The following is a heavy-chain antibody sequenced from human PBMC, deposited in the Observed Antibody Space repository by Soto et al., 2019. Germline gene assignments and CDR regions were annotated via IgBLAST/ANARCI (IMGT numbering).Heavy chain of an antibody. Sequence: PGGSLRLSCAASGFTFSSYAMSWVRQAPGKGLEWVSAISGSGGSTYYADSVKGRFTISRDNSKNTLYLQMNSLRAEDTAVYYCAKDSSGYPIQNWFDPWGQGTLVTVSS. V-gene: IGHV3-23*01. J-gene: IGHJ5*02. CDR3: AKDSSGYPIQNWFDP. CDR1: GFTFSSYA. D-gene: IGHD5-12*01. CDR2: ISGSGGST.